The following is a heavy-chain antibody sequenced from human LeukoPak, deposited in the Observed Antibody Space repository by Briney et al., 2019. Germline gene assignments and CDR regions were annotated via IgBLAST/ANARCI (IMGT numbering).Heavy chain of an antibody. J-gene: IGHJ3*02. D-gene: IGHD2-21*02. CDR2: INSDGSST. CDR3: AKLVSRVVVTETDAFDI. Sequence: LAGGSLRLSCAASGFTFSSYWMHWVRQAPGKGLVWVSRINSDGSSTSYADSVKGRFTISRDNAKNTLYLQMNSLRAEDTAVYYCAKLVSRVVVTETDAFDIWGQGTMVTVSS. V-gene: IGHV3-74*01. CDR1: GFTFSSYW.